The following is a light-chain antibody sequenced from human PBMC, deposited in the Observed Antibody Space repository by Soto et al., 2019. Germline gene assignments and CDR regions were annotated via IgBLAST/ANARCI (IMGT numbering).Light chain of an antibody. V-gene: IGKV3-15*01. CDR1: QSVSSN. J-gene: IGKJ2*01. CDR3: QQYNRWPSYT. Sequence: EIVMTHSPATLSVSPGERATLSCRASQSVSSNLAWYQQKPGQSPRLLIYGAATRATGVPARFSGSGSGTEFTLTISSLQSEDFAVYYCQQYNRWPSYTFGQGTKLEIK. CDR2: GAA.